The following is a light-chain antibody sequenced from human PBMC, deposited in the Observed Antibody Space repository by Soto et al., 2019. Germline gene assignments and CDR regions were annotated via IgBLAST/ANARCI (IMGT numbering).Light chain of an antibody. V-gene: IGKV3-20*01. CDR3: HQHGGSPET. CDR1: QTVSSNY. CDR2: GAS. J-gene: IGKJ1*01. Sequence: ELVLTPSPGTVSLSPVERATLSCRASQTVSSNYLAWFQQKPGQAPRLLIYGASTRATGIPARFSGSGSGTEFILTISGLEPEDSGIYHCHQHGGSPETFGQGTKVDIK.